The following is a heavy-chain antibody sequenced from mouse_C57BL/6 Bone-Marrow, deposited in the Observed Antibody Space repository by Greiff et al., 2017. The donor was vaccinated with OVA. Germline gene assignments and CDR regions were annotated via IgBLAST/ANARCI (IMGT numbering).Heavy chain of an antibody. CDR1: GYTFTDYE. CDR2: IDPETGGT. D-gene: IGHD1-1*01. V-gene: IGHV1-15*01. Sequence: VQLQQSGAELVRPGASVTLSCKASGYTFTDYEMHWVKQTPVHGLEWIGAIDPETGGTAYNQKFKGKAILTADKSSSTAYMELRSLTSEDSAAYYCTRGDITTVVAETFDYWGQGTTLTVSS. CDR3: TRGDITTVVAETFDY. J-gene: IGHJ2*01.